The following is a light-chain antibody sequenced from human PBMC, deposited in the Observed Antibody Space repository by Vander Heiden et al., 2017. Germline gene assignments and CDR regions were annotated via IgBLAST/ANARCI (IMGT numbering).Light chain of an antibody. CDR2: GVS. CDR3: QQYFVWWT. J-gene: IGKJ1*01. CDR1: ETVARN. Sequence: EIVMTQSPAILSVSPGERVSVSCRASETVARNLAWYQQKPGQAPRLLSSGVSTRATGVPARFSGSGSGTEFTLTISNLEAEDFAVYYCQQYFVWWTFGQGTKVE. V-gene: IGKV3-15*01.